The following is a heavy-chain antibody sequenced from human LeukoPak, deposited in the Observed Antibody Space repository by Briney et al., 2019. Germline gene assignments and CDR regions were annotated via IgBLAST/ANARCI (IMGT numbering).Heavy chain of an antibody. CDR1: GYTFTSYG. J-gene: IGHJ6*02. CDR2: ISAYNGNT. Sequence: GASVTVSCKASGYTFTSYGISWVRQAPGQGLEWMGWISAYNGNTNYAQKLQGRVTITTDTSTSTAYMELRSLRSDDTAVYYCARVPALWFGELSAVYYGMDVWGQGTTVTVPS. D-gene: IGHD3-10*01. CDR3: ARVPALWFGELSAVYYGMDV. V-gene: IGHV1-18*01.